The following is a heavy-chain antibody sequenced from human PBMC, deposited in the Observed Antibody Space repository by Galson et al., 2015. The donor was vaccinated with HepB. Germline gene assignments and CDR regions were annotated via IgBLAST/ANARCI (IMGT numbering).Heavy chain of an antibody. Sequence: SVKVSCKASGYKFTDYYLHWVRQAPGQGLEWMGWINPNSGGTIHAQKFEGRVTMSRDTSISTVYMELSSLRSDDTAAYYCARGVSSWSPEHYHYYDYMDVWGKGSRVTVYS. J-gene: IGHJ6*03. V-gene: IGHV1-2*02. D-gene: IGHD2-2*01. CDR1: GYKFTDYY. CDR2: INPNSGGT. CDR3: ARGVSSWSPEHYHYYDYMDV.